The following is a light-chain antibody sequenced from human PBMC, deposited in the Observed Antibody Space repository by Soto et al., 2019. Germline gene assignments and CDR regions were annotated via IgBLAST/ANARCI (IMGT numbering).Light chain of an antibody. V-gene: IGKV3-20*01. CDR1: QSVSSSY. Sequence: DIVLTQSPGTLSLSPGDRATLSCRASQSVSSSYLAWYQQKPGQAPGLLIYGASSRATGIPDRFSGSGSGTDFTLTISRLEPEDFAVYYCQQYGRSPWTFGQGTKVEVK. CDR3: QQYGRSPWT. J-gene: IGKJ1*01. CDR2: GAS.